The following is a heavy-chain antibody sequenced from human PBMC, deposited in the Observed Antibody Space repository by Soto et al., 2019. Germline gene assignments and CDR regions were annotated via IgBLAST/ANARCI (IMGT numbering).Heavy chain of an antibody. V-gene: IGHV4-61*01. D-gene: IGHD2-8*01. J-gene: IGHJ6*02. CDR1: GGSVSSGSYY. Sequence: QVQLQESGPGLAKPSETLSLTCTVSGGSVSSGSYYWSWIRQPPGKELEWIGYISFSGITNYNPTLKSRVTISVDTSKNQFSLKLSSVTAADTAVYYCARDFGFLYVGPRGMDVWGQGTTVTVSS. CDR2: ISFSGIT. CDR3: ARDFGFLYVGPRGMDV.